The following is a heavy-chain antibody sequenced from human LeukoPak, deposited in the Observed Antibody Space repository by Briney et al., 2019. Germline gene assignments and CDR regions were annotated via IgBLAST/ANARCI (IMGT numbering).Heavy chain of an antibody. V-gene: IGHV3-23*01. D-gene: IGHD1-1*01. CDR2: ISGSGGST. CDR3: AISRLEPYLDY. J-gene: IGHJ4*02. Sequence: GGSLRLSCAASGFTFSSYAMSWVRQAPGKGLEWVSAISGSGGSTYYADSVKGRFTISRDNSKNTLYLQMNSLRAEDTAVYYWAISRLEPYLDYGGQETLVTSSS. CDR1: GFTFSSYA.